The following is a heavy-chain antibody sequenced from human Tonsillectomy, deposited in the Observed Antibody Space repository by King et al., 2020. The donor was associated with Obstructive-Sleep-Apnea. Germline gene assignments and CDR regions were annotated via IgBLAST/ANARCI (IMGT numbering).Heavy chain of an antibody. CDR2: ISYDGSNK. Sequence: VQLVESGGGVVQPGRSLRLSCAASGFTFSSYGMHWVRQAPGKGLEGVAVISYDGSNKYYADSVKGLFTISRDNSKNTLYLQMNSLRAEDTAVYYWAKDRTVTYGSGSYSLGFDPWGQGTLVTVSS. CDR3: AKDRTVTYGSGSYSLGFDP. V-gene: IGHV3-30*18. J-gene: IGHJ5*02. CDR1: GFTFSSYG. D-gene: IGHD3-10*01.